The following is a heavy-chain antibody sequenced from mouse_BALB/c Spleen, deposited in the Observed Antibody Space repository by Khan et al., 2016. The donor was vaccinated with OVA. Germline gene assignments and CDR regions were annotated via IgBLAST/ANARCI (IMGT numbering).Heavy chain of an antibody. D-gene: IGHD2-12*01. CDR2: INTHSGVP. CDR1: RYTFTTAP. V-gene: IGHV9-4*02. J-gene: IGHJ4*01. Sequence: QVQLVPSAPAPHRPAQQARTSSKAPRYTFTTAPTHRVTNMPGKGLKWIGWINTHSGVPKYAEAFKGRFAFSLDTSATTAYLQITNLKNEETTTYFCARGVACYYKNDGGAMDYGGQGTSVTVSS. CDR3: ARGVACYYKNDGGAMDY.